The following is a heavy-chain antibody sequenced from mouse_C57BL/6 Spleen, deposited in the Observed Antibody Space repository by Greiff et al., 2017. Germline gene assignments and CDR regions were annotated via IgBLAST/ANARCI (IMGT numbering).Heavy chain of an antibody. J-gene: IGHJ4*01. CDR2: ISYSGST. D-gene: IGHD3-2*02. CDR3: ARDSSGYAMDY. CDR1: GYSITSGYD. V-gene: IGHV3-1*01. Sequence: EVKLQESGPGLVKPSPSLSLTCTVTGYSITSGYDWHWIRHFPGNKLEWMGYISYSGSTNYNPSLKSRISITHDTSKNHFFLKLNSVTTEDTATYYCARDSSGYAMDYWGPGTSVTVSS.